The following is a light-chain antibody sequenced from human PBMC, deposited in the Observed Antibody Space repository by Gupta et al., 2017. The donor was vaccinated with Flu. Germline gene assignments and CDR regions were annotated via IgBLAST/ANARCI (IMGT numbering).Light chain of an antibody. CDR2: QDN. CDR1: KLGDKN. Sequence: SPEQTASFTCSGDKLGDKNVSWYQQKPGQSPVLVIYQDNKRPSGIPERFSGSNSGNSATLTISGTQDIDEADYYCQAWDSTFRVFGPGTKVTVL. J-gene: IGLJ1*01. V-gene: IGLV3-1*01. CDR3: QAWDSTFRV.